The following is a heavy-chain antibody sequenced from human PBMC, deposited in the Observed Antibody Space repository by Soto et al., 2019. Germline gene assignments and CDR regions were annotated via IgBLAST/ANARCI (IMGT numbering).Heavy chain of an antibody. V-gene: IGHV1-18*01. Sequence: ASVNLYCKASGYRFSRYGSSWGRQAPGQGLEWMGWISAYNGNTNYAQKLQGRVTMTTDTSTSTAYMELRSLRSDDTAVYYCATSWGYSYCFHPWGKGTLVTSPQ. CDR3: ATSWGYSYCFHP. D-gene: IGHD5-18*01. J-gene: IGHJ5*02. CDR2: ISAYNGNT. CDR1: GYRFSRYG.